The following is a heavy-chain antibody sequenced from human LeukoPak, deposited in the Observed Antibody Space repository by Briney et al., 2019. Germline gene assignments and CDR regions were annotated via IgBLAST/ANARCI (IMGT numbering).Heavy chain of an antibody. Sequence: GGSLTLSCAASGFTFSTYWMTWVRQAPGEGREWVAHLNGDGSVKDYVDSVKGRFTISRDNAEKSLYLQMNSLRAEDTAVYFCARILGAYENCDIWGQGTLVTVSS. J-gene: IGHJ4*02. D-gene: IGHD5-12*01. CDR3: ARILGAYENCDI. V-gene: IGHV3-7*04. CDR2: LNGDGSVK. CDR1: GFTFSTYW.